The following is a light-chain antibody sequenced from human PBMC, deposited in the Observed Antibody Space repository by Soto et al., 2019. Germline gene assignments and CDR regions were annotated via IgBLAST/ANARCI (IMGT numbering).Light chain of an antibody. CDR2: DAS. Sequence: DIQMTQSPSTLSASVGDRVTITCRSSQTISSWLAWYQQKPGKAPKRLIYDASSLESGVPSRFSGSGSGTEFTLTISSLQPDDFATDYCQQYSTFGPGTKVFIK. V-gene: IGKV1-5*01. CDR1: QTISSW. CDR3: QQYST. J-gene: IGKJ3*01.